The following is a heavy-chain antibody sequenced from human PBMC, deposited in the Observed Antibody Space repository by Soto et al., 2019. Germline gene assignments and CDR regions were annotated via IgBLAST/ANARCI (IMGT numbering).Heavy chain of an antibody. CDR2: IVVGSGNT. V-gene: IGHV1-58*02. D-gene: IGHD3-3*01. CDR1: GFTFTSSA. J-gene: IGHJ6*02. CDR3: AAGFVKVGYYSQYYFYSYGMDV. Sequence: GASVKVSCKASGFTFTSSAMQWVRQARGQRLEWIGWIVVGSGNTNYAQKFQERVTITRDMSTSTAYMELSSLRSEDTAVYYCAAGFVKVGYYSQYYFYSYGMDVWGQGTTVTVSS.